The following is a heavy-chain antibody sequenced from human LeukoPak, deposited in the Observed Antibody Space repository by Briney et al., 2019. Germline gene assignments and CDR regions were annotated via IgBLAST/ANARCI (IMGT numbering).Heavy chain of an antibody. CDR3: ARVLSTSGWYSLDFDY. CDR1: GFTFSNYG. D-gene: IGHD6-19*01. Sequence: GGSLRLSCAASGFTFSNYGMHWVRQAPGKGLEWVAVISYDGSNKYYADSVKGRFAISRDNSKNTLYLQMNSLRAEDTAVYYCARVLSTSGWYSLDFDYWGQGTLVTVSS. J-gene: IGHJ4*02. CDR2: ISYDGSNK. V-gene: IGHV3-30*03.